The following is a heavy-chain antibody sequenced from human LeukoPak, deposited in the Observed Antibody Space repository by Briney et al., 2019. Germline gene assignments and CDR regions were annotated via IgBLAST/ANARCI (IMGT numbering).Heavy chain of an antibody. D-gene: IGHD2-21*01. V-gene: IGHV3-7*04. Sequence: PGRSLSLSCAASGFPFSIYWMSWGRQAPGKGPEWGANIKQDGSEKYYVVSVESRFTISRDNAKNSLYLQMNSLRAEDTSVYYCARAGIVAPDYWGQGTVVTVSS. CDR3: ARAGIVAPDY. CDR2: IKQDGSEK. J-gene: IGHJ4*02. CDR1: GFPFSIYW.